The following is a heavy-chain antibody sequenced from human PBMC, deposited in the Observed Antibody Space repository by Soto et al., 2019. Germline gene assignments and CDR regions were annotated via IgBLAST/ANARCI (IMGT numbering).Heavy chain of an antibody. Sequence: QGQLVQSGAEVKKPGSSVKVSCKASGGTFSSYAISWVRLAPGQGLAWTGGTIPIVGTANYAQQFQGRGTITASETTSTAYMELSSRRSGDMAVYYCARELSSSWYNTPDFAYWGQGTLDTVSS. V-gene: IGHV1-69*19. CDR3: ARELSSSWYNTPDFAY. CDR2: TIPIVGTA. CDR1: GGTFSSYA. J-gene: IGHJ4*01. D-gene: IGHD6-13*01.